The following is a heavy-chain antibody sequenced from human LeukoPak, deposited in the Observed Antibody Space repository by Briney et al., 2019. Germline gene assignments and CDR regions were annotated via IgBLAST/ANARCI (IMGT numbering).Heavy chain of an antibody. J-gene: IGHJ3*02. CDR1: GGSVTSTSYY. CDR3: ARDSPAAAFDI. Sequence: PSETLSLTCTVSGGSVTSTSYYWGWIRQPPGKGLEWFGSINYSGSTYYNPSLKSRVTISVDTSKNQLSLKLSSVTAADTAVYYCARDSPAAAFDIWGQGTMVTVSS. V-gene: IGHV4-39*07. CDR2: INYSGST. D-gene: IGHD2-15*01.